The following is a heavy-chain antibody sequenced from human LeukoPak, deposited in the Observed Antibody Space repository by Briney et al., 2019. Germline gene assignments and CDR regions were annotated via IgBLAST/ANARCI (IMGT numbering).Heavy chain of an antibody. D-gene: IGHD2-15*01. CDR1: GYTFTRYY. CDR3: ARGPHVRHYCNDGRCYYMDV. Sequence: GASVKVSCKASGYTFTRYYMHWVGQAPGQGLEWMGLINPSGGSTNYAQKLQGRVTMTRDLSTSTVYMELSSLRSEDTAVYYCARGPHVRHYCNDGRCYYMDVWGKGTTVTVSS. CDR2: INPSGGST. V-gene: IGHV1-46*04. J-gene: IGHJ6*03.